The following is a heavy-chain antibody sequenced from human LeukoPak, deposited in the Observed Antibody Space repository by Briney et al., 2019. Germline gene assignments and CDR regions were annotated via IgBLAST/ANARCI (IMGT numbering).Heavy chain of an antibody. CDR3: ARTCSRSSCSDFDY. Sequence: GASVKVSCKASGYTFTSYDINWVRQATGQGLEWMGWMNPNSGNTGYAQKFQGRVTMTRSTSTSTAYMELSSLRSEDTAVYYCARTCSRSSCSDFDYWGQGTLVTVSS. CDR2: MNPNSGNT. V-gene: IGHV1-8*01. D-gene: IGHD2-2*01. J-gene: IGHJ4*02. CDR1: GYTFTSYD.